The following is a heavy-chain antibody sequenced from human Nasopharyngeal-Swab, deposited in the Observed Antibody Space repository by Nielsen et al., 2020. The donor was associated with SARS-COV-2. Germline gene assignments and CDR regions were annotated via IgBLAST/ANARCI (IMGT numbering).Heavy chain of an antibody. Sequence: GESLKISCEASWITVSSNYMSGVRQAPGKGLEWVSVIYRDGSTSYADAVKGRFTISRDKSKNTLYLQMNSLRTEDTAVYYCAGKYSYGCNRFWGQGTLVTVSS. V-gene: IGHV3-53*05. CDR2: IYRDGST. CDR3: AGKYSYGCNRF. J-gene: IGHJ4*02. CDR1: WITVSSNY. D-gene: IGHD6-19*01.